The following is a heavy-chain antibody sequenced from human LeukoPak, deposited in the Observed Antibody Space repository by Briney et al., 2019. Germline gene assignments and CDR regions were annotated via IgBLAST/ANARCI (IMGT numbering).Heavy chain of an antibody. CDR3: AKPVGGSYLFDAFDI. D-gene: IGHD1-26*01. J-gene: IGHJ3*02. CDR2: ISGSGGST. V-gene: IGHV3-23*01. Sequence: GGSLRLSCAASGFTFSSYAMGWVRQAPGKGLEWVSAISGSGGSTYYADSVKGRFTISRDNSKNTLYLQMNSLRAEDTAVYYCAKPVGGSYLFDAFDIWGQGTMVTVSS. CDR1: GFTFSSYA.